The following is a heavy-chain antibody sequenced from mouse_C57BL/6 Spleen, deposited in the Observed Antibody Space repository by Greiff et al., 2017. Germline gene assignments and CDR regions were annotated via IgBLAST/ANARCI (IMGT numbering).Heavy chain of an antibody. CDR1: GYTFTSYW. Sequence: QVQLQQPGAELVMPGASVKLSCKASGYTFTSYWMHWVKQRPGQGLEWIGEIDPSDSYTNYNQKFKGKSTLPVDKSSSTAYMQLSSLTSEDSAVYYCARREAYYGYAMDYWGQGTSVTVSS. D-gene: IGHD1-1*01. CDR2: IDPSDSYT. V-gene: IGHV1-69*01. J-gene: IGHJ4*01. CDR3: ARREAYYGYAMDY.